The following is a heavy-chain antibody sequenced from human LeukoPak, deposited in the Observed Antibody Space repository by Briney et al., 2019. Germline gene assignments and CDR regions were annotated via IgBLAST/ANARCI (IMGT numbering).Heavy chain of an antibody. CDR1: GFTFSSYA. J-gene: IGHJ4*02. V-gene: IGHV3-23*01. CDR3: ASRPPSGSYWM. Sequence: GGSLRLSCAASGFTFSSYAMSWVRQAPGKGLEWVSGVSGSGGSTYYADSVKGRFTISRDNSKNTPYLQMNSLRAEDTAVYYCASRPPSGSYWMWGQGTLVTVSS. CDR2: VSGSGGST. D-gene: IGHD1-26*01.